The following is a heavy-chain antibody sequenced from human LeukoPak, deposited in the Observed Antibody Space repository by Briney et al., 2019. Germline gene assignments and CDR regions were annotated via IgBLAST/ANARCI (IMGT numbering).Heavy chain of an antibody. CDR2: INPNSGFT. J-gene: IGHJ4*02. CDR1: GYTFTNYG. Sequence: ASVIVSCKASGYTFTNYGISWVRQAPGQGLEWMGWINPNSGFTNYAQKFQGRVTMTRDTSISTAYMELSRLRSDDTAVYYCARLADCSSSSCRSFDYWGQGTLVTVSS. V-gene: IGHV1-2*02. CDR3: ARLADCSSSSCRSFDY. D-gene: IGHD2-2*01.